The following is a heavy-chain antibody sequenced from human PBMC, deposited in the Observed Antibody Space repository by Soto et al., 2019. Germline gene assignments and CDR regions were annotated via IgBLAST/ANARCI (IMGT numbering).Heavy chain of an antibody. Sequence: PGGPLRLSCAASGFTFDDYAMHWVRQAPGKGLEWVSGISWNSGSIGYADSVKGRFTISRDNAKNSLYLQMNSLRAEDTALYYCAKDIDYSPHCDMDVWGKGTTVTVSS. J-gene: IGHJ6*03. CDR1: GFTFDDYA. CDR2: ISWNSGSI. CDR3: AKDIDYSPHCDMDV. D-gene: IGHD4-4*01. V-gene: IGHV3-9*01.